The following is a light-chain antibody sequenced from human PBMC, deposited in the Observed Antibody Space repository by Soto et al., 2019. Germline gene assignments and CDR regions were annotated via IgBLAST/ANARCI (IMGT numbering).Light chain of an antibody. CDR2: DAS. Sequence: EIVLTQSPATLSLSPGETATLSCRASQSVSSDLAWYQQKPGQAPRLLIYDASKRATGIPARFSGSGSVTDFTLTISSLEPEDFAVYYCQHRNNWPPDATFGQGTRLEIK. J-gene: IGKJ2*01. V-gene: IGKV3-11*01. CDR1: QSVSSD. CDR3: QHRNNWPPDAT.